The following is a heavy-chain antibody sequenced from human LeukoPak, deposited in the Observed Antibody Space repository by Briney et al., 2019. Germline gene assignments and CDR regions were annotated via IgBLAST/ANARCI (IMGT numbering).Heavy chain of an antibody. J-gene: IGHJ4*02. CDR2: IYSGGST. Sequence: GGALRLSCAASGFTVSSNYMSWVRQAPGKGLEGVSVIYSGGSTYYADSVKGRFTISRDNSKTTLYLQMNSLRAEDTAVYYCARDLSGQQDYWGQGPLVTVSS. D-gene: IGHD1-26*01. CDR3: ARDLSGQQDY. CDR1: GFTVSSNY. V-gene: IGHV3-53*01.